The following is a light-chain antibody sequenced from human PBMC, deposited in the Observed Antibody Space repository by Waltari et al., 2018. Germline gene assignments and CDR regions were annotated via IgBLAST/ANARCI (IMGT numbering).Light chain of an antibody. J-gene: IGLJ1*01. CDR3: NSYAGSNNNV. Sequence: QSALTQPPSASGSPGQPVTISCTGTSNAVGAYNSVSWYQQHPGKAPKLMIYEVTKRHSGVPDRFSGSKSGNTASLTVSGLQAEDEADYYCNSYAGSNNNVFGTGTKVTVL. CDR2: EVT. V-gene: IGLV2-8*01. CDR1: SNAVGAYNS.